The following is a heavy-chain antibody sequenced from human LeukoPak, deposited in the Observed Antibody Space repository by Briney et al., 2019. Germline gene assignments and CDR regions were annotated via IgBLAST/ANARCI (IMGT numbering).Heavy chain of an antibody. Sequence: ASVKVSCKASGYTFTGYYMHWVRQAPGQGLEWMGWINPNSGGTDYAQKFQGWVTMTRDTSISIAYMELSRLRSDDTAVYYCARGAFIGFIVVVTAIPSEFDYWGQGTLVTVSS. V-gene: IGHV1-2*04. D-gene: IGHD2-21*02. CDR2: INPNSGGT. CDR3: ARGAFIGFIVVVTAIPSEFDY. CDR1: GYTFTGYY. J-gene: IGHJ4*02.